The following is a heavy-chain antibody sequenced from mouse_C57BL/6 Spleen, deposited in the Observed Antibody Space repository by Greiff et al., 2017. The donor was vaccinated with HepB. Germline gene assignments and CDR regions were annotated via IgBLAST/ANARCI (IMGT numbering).Heavy chain of an antibody. CDR2: IYPSDSET. Sequence: QVQLQQPGAELVRPGSSVKLSCKASGYTFTSYWMDWVKQRPGQGLEWIGNIYPSDSETHYNQKFKDKATLTVDKYSSTAYMQLSSLTSEDSAVYYCARWGTTVVGDYWGQGTTLTVSS. CDR1: GYTFTSYW. CDR3: ARWGTTVVGDY. D-gene: IGHD1-1*01. V-gene: IGHV1-61*01. J-gene: IGHJ2*01.